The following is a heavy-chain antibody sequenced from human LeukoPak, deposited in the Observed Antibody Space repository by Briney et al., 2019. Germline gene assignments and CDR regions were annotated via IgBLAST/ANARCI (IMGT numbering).Heavy chain of an antibody. J-gene: IGHJ4*02. Sequence: GSLRLSCAASGFTFSSYGMHWVRQAPGKGLEWVAVIWYDGSNKYYADSVKGRFTISRDNSKNTLYLQMNSLRAEDTAVYYCTKVRSGSSNWALRVFDYWGQGALVTVSS. CDR2: IWYDGSNK. V-gene: IGHV3-33*06. D-gene: IGHD4-11*01. CDR3: TKVRSGSSNWALRVFDY. CDR1: GFTFSSYG.